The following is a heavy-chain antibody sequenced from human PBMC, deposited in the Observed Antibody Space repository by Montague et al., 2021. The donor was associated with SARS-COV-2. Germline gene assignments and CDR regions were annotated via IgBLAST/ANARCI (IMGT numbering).Heavy chain of an antibody. CDR2: MYYSGST. V-gene: IGHV4-59*01. CDR1: GGSTNYYY. CDR3: ARGGYYDNTGYYSDYYYNMDV. Sequence: SETLSLTCIVSGGSTNYYYWSWIRQSPGKGLEWIGYMYYSGSTNXXPSLKSRVTMSIDRSKNQFSLKLRSVTAADTAVYYCARGGYYDNTGYYSDYYYNMDVWGQGTTVTVSS. D-gene: IGHD3-22*01. J-gene: IGHJ6*02.